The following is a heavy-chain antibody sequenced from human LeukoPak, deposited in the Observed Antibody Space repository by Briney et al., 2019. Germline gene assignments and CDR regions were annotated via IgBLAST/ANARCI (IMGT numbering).Heavy chain of an antibody. J-gene: IGHJ4*02. V-gene: IGHV4-59*08. Sequence: SETLSLTCTVSGGSISSYYWSWIRQPPGKGLDWIGWFYYSGNTNSNPSLKSRVTISVDTSKNQFSLKLMSVTAADTAVYYCATVRPENSGSYYWDYWGQGTLVTVSS. D-gene: IGHD1-26*01. CDR1: GGSISSYY. CDR3: ATVRPENSGSYYWDY. CDR2: FYYSGNT.